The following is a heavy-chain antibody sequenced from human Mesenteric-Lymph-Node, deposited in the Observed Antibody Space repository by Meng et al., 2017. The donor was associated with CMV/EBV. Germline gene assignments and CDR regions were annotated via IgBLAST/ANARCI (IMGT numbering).Heavy chain of an antibody. J-gene: IGHJ4*02. D-gene: IGHD3-3*01. CDR3: ARHHDFWSGYLPFDY. CDR1: GGSTSSSGYY. Sequence: SETLSLTCTVSGGSTSSSGYYWGWIRQSPGKGLEWIATIYYSGSTYYNPSLKSRVTISVDTSKNQFSLKLTSVTAADTAVYYCARHHDFWSGYLPFDYWGQGTLVTVSS. V-gene: IGHV4-39*01. CDR2: IYYSGST.